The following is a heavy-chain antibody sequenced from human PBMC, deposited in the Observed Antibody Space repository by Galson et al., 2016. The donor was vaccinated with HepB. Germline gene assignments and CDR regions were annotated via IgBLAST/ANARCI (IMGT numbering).Heavy chain of an antibody. CDR1: NGSVSSNSYY. V-gene: IGHV4-39*01. J-gene: IGHJ3*02. Sequence: SETLSLTCIVSNGSVSSNSYYWGWIRQPPGKGLEWIGSIYYTGSNRYNPSLKSRATISIDTSKNQFSLELSAVTAADTAVYFCARPPLGIRSNAFHIWGQGTTGTGSS. CDR3: ARPPLGIRSNAFHI. D-gene: IGHD1-14*01. CDR2: IYYTGSN.